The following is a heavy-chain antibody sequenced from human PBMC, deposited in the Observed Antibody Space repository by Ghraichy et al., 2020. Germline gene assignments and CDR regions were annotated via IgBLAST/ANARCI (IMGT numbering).Heavy chain of an antibody. CDR1: GFTFSSYA. CDR3: ARDNHRGWELPSYFDY. CDR2: ISYDGSNK. J-gene: IGHJ4*02. V-gene: IGHV3-30*04. Sequence: GGSLRLSCAASGFTFSSYAMHWVRQAPGKGLEWVAVISYDGSNKYYADSVKGRFTISRDNSKNTLYLQMNSLRAEDTAVYYCARDNHRGWELPSYFDYWGQGTLVTVSS. D-gene: IGHD1-26*01.